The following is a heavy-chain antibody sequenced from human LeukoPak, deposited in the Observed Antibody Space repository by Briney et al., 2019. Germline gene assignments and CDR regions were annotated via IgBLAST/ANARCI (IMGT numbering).Heavy chain of an antibody. Sequence: ASVKVSCKASGGTFSSYAISWVRQAPGQGLEWMGGIIPIFGTANHAQKFQGRVTITTDESTSTAYMELSSLRSEDTAVYYCARDPCSSTSCYPDYWGQGTLVTVSS. CDR3: ARDPCSSTSCYPDY. CDR2: IIPIFGTA. J-gene: IGHJ4*02. V-gene: IGHV1-69*05. CDR1: GGTFSSYA. D-gene: IGHD2-2*01.